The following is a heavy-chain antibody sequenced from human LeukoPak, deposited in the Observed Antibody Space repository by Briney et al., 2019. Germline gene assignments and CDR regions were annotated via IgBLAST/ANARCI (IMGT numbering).Heavy chain of an antibody. V-gene: IGHV3-7*01. J-gene: IGHJ3*01. CDR2: INEAGNEK. CDR3: VRDDGSLIGRD. Sequence: GGSLRLSCAASGFTFSSNWMGWVRQAPGKGLEWVANINEAGNEKYYGDSVSGRFTIARDNANKLLDLQMNSLRGDDSAVYYCVRDDGSLIGRDWGQGTMVTVSS. CDR1: GFTFSSNW. D-gene: IGHD2/OR15-2a*01.